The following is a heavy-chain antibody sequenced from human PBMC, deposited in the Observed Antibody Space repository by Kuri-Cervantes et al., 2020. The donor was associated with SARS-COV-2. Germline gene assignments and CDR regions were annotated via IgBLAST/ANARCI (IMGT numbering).Heavy chain of an antibody. Sequence: ESLKISCAVSGGSFSGYYWSWIRQPPGKGLEWIGEINHSGSTNYNPSLKSRVTISVDTSKNQFSLKLSSVTAADTAVYYCARASEEHMIVVVITTGGWFDPWGQGTLVTVSS. J-gene: IGHJ5*02. D-gene: IGHD3-22*01. CDR3: ARASEEHMIVVVITTGGWFDP. V-gene: IGHV4-34*01. CDR1: GGSFSGYY. CDR2: INHSGST.